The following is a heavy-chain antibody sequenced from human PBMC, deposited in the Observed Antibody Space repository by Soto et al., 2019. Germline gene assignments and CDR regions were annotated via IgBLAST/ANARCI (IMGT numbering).Heavy chain of an antibody. V-gene: IGHV3-30-3*01. Sequence: PGGSLRLSCAACGFTFSSYAMHWVRQAPGKGLEWVAVISYDGSNKYYADSVKGRFTISRDNSKNTLYLQMNSLRAEDTAVYYCARVLGYCSSTSCYSPFDLRYWGQGTLVTVS. D-gene: IGHD2-2*02. J-gene: IGHJ4*02. CDR1: GFTFSSYA. CDR3: ARVLGYCSSTSCYSPFDLRY. CDR2: ISYDGSNK.